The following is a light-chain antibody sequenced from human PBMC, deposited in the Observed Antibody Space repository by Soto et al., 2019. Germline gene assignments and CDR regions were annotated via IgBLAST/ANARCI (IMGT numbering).Light chain of an antibody. J-gene: IGKJ2*01. V-gene: IGKV4-1*01. CDR1: QSVLYSSNTKNY. CDR3: QQYYSTPYT. Sequence: DIVMTQSPDSLAVSLGEGATINCKSSQSVLYSSNTKNYLAWYQQKPGHPPKLLIYWASTRESGVPDRFSGSGSGTDFTLTISSLQAEDVAVYYCQQYYSTPYTFGQGTKLEIK. CDR2: WAS.